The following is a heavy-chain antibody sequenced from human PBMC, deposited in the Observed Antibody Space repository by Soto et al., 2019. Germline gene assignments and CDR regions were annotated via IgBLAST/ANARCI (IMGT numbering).Heavy chain of an antibody. CDR1: GFTFRNYD. CDR2: ISAAGDP. V-gene: IGHV3-13*05. Sequence: EVQLVESGGGLVQPGGSLRLSCEASGFTFRNYDMHWVRQGTGKVLEWVSGISAAGDPDYADSVAGRFTISRENAQNSFFLQMNSLRVGDTAVYYCARTDRDFYGLDVWGQGTTVIVSS. J-gene: IGHJ6*02. CDR3: ARTDRDFYGLDV.